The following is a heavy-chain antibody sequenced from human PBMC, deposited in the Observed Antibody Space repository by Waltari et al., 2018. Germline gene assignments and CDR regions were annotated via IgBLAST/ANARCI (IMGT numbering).Heavy chain of an antibody. J-gene: IGHJ5*02. CDR1: GFTFSSYW. Sequence: EVQLVESGGGLVQPGGSLRLSCAASGFTFSSYWMYWVRQAPGTGLVWVSSIDSDGRSTNYKDSVTDRFTISRYNAKNTLYLQMNSLRADDTAVYFCARRAIRVFIKEGPNWFDPWGQGTLVTVSS. D-gene: IGHD3-22*01. CDR3: ARRAIRVFIKEGPNWFDP. V-gene: IGHV3-74*01. CDR2: IDSDGRST.